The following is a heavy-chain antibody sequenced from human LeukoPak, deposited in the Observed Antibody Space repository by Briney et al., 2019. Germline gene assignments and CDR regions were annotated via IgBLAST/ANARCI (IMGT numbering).Heavy chain of an antibody. V-gene: IGHV4-59*04. CDR2: IYYSGTP. Sequence: SETLSLTCTVSGGSISSYYWSWIRQPPGKGLEWIANIYYSGTPYYNPSLKSRVTISVDTSKNQFSLKLRSVTATDTAVYFCAKTTQQLFDFWGQGTLVTVTS. CDR1: GGSISSYY. CDR3: AKTTQQLFDF. J-gene: IGHJ4*02. D-gene: IGHD6-13*01.